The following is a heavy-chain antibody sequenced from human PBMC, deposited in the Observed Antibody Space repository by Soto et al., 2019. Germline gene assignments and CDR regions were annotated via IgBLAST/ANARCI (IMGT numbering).Heavy chain of an antibody. V-gene: IGHV2-5*01. J-gene: IGHJ5*02. CDR2: IYWNDDK. Sequence: DATLVNATQALTLTCTFSGFSLSTSGVGVGWIRQPPGKALEWLALIYWNDDKRYSPSLKSRLTITKDTSKNQVVLTMTNMDPVHTATYYCAHRLYSRSWWVPWFDPWGQGTLVTASS. CDR3: AHRLYSRSWWVPWFDP. D-gene: IGHD6-13*01. CDR1: GFSLSTSGVG.